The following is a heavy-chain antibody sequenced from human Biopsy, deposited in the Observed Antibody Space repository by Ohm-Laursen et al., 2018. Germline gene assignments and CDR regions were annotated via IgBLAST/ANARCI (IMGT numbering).Heavy chain of an antibody. CDR2: IYSGGNT. J-gene: IGHJ2*01. CDR3: ARDRGYYSDRTVPGYFDL. D-gene: IGHD3-22*01. V-gene: IGHV4-61*01. CDR1: GDSLSSGPDN. Sequence: TLSLTCTVSGDSLSSGPDNWSWIRQPPGQGLEYIGFIYSGGNTNYNPSLQNRVTMSVDTSKNQFSLKLSSVIAADTAVYYCARDRGYYSDRTVPGYFDLWGRGTLVTVSS.